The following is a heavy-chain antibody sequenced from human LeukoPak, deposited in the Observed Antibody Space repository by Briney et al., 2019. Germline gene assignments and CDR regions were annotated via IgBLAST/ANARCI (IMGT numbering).Heavy chain of an antibody. Sequence: GGSLRLSCAASGFTFSGYEMNWVRQGPGKGLEWVSYISSRGSTIYYADSVKGRVTISRDNAKNSLYLQMNSLRADDTAVYYCARAWGSAPGDYWGQGTLVTVSS. D-gene: IGHD3-16*01. CDR1: GFTFSGYE. J-gene: IGHJ4*02. CDR2: ISSRGSTI. V-gene: IGHV3-48*03. CDR3: ARAWGSAPGDY.